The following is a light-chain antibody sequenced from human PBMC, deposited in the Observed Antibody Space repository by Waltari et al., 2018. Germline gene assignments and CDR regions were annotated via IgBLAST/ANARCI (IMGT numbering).Light chain of an antibody. CDR1: QDISTW. CDR2: HAS. V-gene: IGKV1-5*03. Sequence: IQMTQSPSTLSASVGDRVIITCRASQDISTWLSWFQQKPGKAPKLLIYHASTLQSGVPSRFSGSKSGTELTLTISSLQPDDFATYYCQQCKNSRTFGHGTRVEVK. CDR3: QQCKNSRT. J-gene: IGKJ1*01.